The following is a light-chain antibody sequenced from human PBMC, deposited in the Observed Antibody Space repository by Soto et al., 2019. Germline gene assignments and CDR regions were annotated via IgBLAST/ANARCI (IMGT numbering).Light chain of an antibody. CDR1: SSDIGTYNY. CDR3: SSYTSSSSLM. V-gene: IGLV2-14*01. J-gene: IGLJ7*01. Sequence: QSALTQPASVSGSPGQSITISCTGTSSDIGTYNYVSWYQQNPGKAPKLMIYEVSKRPSGVSNRFSGSKSGNTASLTISGLQAEDEADYYCSSYTSSSSLMFGGGTQLTVL. CDR2: EVS.